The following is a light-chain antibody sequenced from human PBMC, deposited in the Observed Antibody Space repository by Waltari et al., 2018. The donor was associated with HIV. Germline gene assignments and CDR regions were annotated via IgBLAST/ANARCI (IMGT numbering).Light chain of an antibody. J-gene: IGLJ3*02. CDR1: DSDFGLYNF. V-gene: IGLV2-14*03. CDR3: ASFTGDNTVM. Sequence: AVTQPASVSGLPGQSTTISCTGGDSDFGLYNFVSWYQQHSGKPPKLILYDVGSRAAGCSERFAGSMSGNTASLTISGLRAEDEAHYYCASFTGDNTVMFGGGTEVTVL. CDR2: DVG.